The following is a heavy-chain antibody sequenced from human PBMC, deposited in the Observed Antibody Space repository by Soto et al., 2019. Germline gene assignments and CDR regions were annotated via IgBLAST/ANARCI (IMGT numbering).Heavy chain of an antibody. J-gene: IGHJ4*02. Sequence: QVQLVQSGAEVKKPGSSVKVSCKASGGTFNNYAISWVRQAPGQGLEWMGGIIPIIGTADYAHKFQGRLAISADEATGTTFMELGSLRSEDTAIYYCARAGVDVVATSAFDYWGQGTLVTVSS. D-gene: IGHD5-12*01. CDR2: IIPIIGTA. CDR3: ARAGVDVVATSAFDY. V-gene: IGHV1-69*01. CDR1: GGTFNNYA.